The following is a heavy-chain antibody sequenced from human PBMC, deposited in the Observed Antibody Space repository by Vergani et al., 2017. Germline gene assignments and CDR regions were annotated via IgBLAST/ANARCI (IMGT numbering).Heavy chain of an antibody. D-gene: IGHD6-19*01. CDR3: ARGGIAVAGRGGYYFDY. Sequence: QVQLQESGPGLVKPSETLSLTCTVSGGSISSGDYYWSWIRQPPGKGLEWIGYIYYSGSTYYNPSLKSRVTISVDTSKNQLSLKLSSVTAADTAVYYCARGGIAVAGRGGYYFDYWGQGTLVTVSS. V-gene: IGHV4-30-4*01. CDR1: GGSISSGDYY. CDR2: IYYSGST. J-gene: IGHJ4*02.